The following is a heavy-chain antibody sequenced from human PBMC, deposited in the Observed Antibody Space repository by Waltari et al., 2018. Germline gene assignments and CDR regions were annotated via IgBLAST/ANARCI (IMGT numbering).Heavy chain of an antibody. V-gene: IGHV4-59*01. Sequence: QVQLQESGSGLVKPSETLSLTCTVSGGSISHYYWNWIRQSPGKGLEWIGYIHYSGSTNYNPSLKSRVSISVDTSKNQFSLRLSSVTAADTAMYFCAKARDITARYYYYMDVWGVGTTVTV. CDR1: GGSISHYY. J-gene: IGHJ6*03. D-gene: IGHD6-6*01. CDR2: IHYSGST. CDR3: AKARDITARYYYYMDV.